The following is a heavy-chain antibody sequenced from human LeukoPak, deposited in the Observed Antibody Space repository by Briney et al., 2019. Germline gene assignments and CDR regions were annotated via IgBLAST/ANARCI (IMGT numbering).Heavy chain of an antibody. V-gene: IGHV3-23*01. CDR2: ISGSGGST. Sequence: GGSLRLSCAASGFTFSSYAMSWVRQAPGKGLEWVSAISGSGGSTYYADSVKGRFTISRDNSKNTLYLQMNSLRAEDTAVYYCAKDRPRYYDSSGYSPFDYWGQRTLVTVSS. CDR1: GFTFSSYA. J-gene: IGHJ4*02. D-gene: IGHD3-22*01. CDR3: AKDRPRYYDSSGYSPFDY.